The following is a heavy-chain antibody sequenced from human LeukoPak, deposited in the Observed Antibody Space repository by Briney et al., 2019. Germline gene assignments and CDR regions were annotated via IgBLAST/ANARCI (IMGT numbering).Heavy chain of an antibody. J-gene: IGHJ5*02. D-gene: IGHD3-3*01. V-gene: IGHV3-43*02. CDR2: ISGDGNNT. CDR3: ARTLLRSLNWFDP. CDR1: GFTFDDYA. Sequence: PGGSLRLSCAASGFTFDDYAMHWVRQAPGKGLEWVSLISGDGNNTYYSDSVKGRLTISRDNSKNSLYLQMNSLRTEDTALYYCARTLLRSLNWFDPWGQGTLVTVSS.